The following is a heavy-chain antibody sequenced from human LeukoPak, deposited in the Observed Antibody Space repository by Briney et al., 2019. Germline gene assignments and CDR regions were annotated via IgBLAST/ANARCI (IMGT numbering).Heavy chain of an antibody. D-gene: IGHD1-26*01. Sequence: GESLRLSCSASGFTFSTYWMSWVRQAPGKGLEWVSGISVSGASTYYADSVKGRFTISRDNSKNTLSLQMNSLRAEDTAVYYCAKGGRSGSYYFAFDIWGQGTMVTVSS. CDR2: ISVSGAST. J-gene: IGHJ3*02. CDR3: AKGGRSGSYYFAFDI. V-gene: IGHV3-23*01. CDR1: GFTFSTYW.